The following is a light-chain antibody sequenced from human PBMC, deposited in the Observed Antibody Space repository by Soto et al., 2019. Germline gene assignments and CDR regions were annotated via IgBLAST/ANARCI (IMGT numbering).Light chain of an antibody. Sequence: EIVLTQSPGTLSLSPGERATLSCRASQSVSSSYLAWYQQKPGQAPRLLIYGTSSRATAIPDRFSGSGSGTDFTLTISRLEPEDFAVYYCQQYRSSSWTFGQGTKVEIK. CDR1: QSVSSSY. J-gene: IGKJ1*01. CDR2: GTS. V-gene: IGKV3-20*01. CDR3: QQYRSSSWT.